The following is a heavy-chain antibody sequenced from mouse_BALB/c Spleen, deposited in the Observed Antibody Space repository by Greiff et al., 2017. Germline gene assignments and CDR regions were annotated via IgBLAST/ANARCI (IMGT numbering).Heavy chain of an antibody. J-gene: IGHJ4*01. V-gene: IGHV5-6-3*01. CDR2: INSNGGST. CDR3: ARATLLYYAMDY. CDR1: GFTFSSYG. Sequence: EVLLVESGGGLVQPGGSLKLSCAASGFTFSSYGMSWVRQTPDKRLELVATINSNGGSTYYTDSVKGRFTISRDNAKNTLYLQMRSLKSEDTAMYYCARATLLYYAMDYWGQGTSVTVSS. D-gene: IGHD1-1*01.